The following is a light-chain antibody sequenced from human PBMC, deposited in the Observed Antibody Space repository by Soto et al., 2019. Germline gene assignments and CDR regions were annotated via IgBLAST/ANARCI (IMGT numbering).Light chain of an antibody. V-gene: IGKV1-17*03. CDR3: LQHNSYPWT. J-gene: IGKJ1*01. Sequence: DIQMTQSPSAMSASVGDRVTITCRAGQDISNYLACFQQKPGKVPKRLTYAASSLQSGVPSRFSGNGSGTEFILTISSLQPEEFATYYCLQHNSYPWTFGQGTKVEIK. CDR1: QDISNY. CDR2: AAS.